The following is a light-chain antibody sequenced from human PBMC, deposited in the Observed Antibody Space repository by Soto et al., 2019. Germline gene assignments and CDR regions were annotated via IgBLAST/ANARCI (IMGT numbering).Light chain of an antibody. CDR1: SSNIGAGYD. V-gene: IGLV1-40*01. CDR3: QSYDSSLSGPYVV. Sequence: QSVLTQPPSVSGAPGQRVTISCTGSSSNIGAGYDVHWYQQLPGTAPKLLIYGNSNRPSGVPDRFSGSKSGTSASLAITALQAADEADYYCQSYDSSLSGPYVVFGGGTKLTVL. CDR2: GNS. J-gene: IGLJ2*01.